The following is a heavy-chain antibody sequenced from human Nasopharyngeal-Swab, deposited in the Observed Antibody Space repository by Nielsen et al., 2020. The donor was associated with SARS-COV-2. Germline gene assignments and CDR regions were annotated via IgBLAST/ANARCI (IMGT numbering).Heavy chain of an antibody. V-gene: IGHV3-23*01. CDR1: GFTFSSYA. CDR3: AKEGSRTTVITIYWYFDL. D-gene: IGHD2/OR15-2a*01. J-gene: IGHJ2*01. CDR2: ISGSGGST. Sequence: GESLKISCAASGFTFSSYAMSWVRQAPGKGPEWVSAISGSGGSTYYADSVEGRFTISRDNSKNTLYLQMNSLRAEDTAVYYCAKEGSRTTVITIYWYFDLWGRGTLVTVSS.